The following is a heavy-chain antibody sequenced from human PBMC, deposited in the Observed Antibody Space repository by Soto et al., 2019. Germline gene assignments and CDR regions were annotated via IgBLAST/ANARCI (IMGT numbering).Heavy chain of an antibody. J-gene: IGHJ4*02. CDR3: ARGRYGDY. CDR2: ISAHNGNK. D-gene: IGHD1-1*01. CDR1: GYAFTTYG. V-gene: IGHV1-18*01. Sequence: QVHLVQSGAEVKKPGASVKVSCKGSGYAFTTYGITWVRQAPGQGLEWMGWISAHNGNKNYAQKLPGRATGTRDTSTSTAYMELRSMRSDDTAVYYCARGRYGDYWGQGALVTVSS.